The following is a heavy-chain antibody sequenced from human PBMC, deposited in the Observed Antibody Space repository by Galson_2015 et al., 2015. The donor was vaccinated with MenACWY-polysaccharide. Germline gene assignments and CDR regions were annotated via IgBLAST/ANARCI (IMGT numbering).Heavy chain of an antibody. CDR1: GYRFTSYW. V-gene: IGHV5-51*01. CDR2: IYPSDSDT. Sequence: QSGAEVKKPGESLMISCTGSGYRFTSYWIGWVRQMPGKGLEWMGIIYPSDSDTRYSPSFQGQVTISADKSISTAYLQWTSLKASDTSMYYCARQPARYAFDIWGQGTMVTVSS. J-gene: IGHJ3*02. D-gene: IGHD6-25*01. CDR3: ARQPARYAFDI.